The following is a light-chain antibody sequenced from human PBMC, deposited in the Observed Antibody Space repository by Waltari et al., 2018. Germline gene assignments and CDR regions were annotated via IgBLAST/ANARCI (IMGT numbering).Light chain of an antibody. CDR2: DAS. Sequence: EIALTQSPATLPLSTGATATLSCSTSLSVGTYLAWYQQKPGQAPRLLIYDASNRATGIPARFRGGGSVTDFSLTISSLEAEDFAVYYCQQRSSWTPHTFGQGARLEIK. V-gene: IGKV3-11*01. CDR1: LSVGTY. J-gene: IGKJ2*01. CDR3: QQRSSWTPHT.